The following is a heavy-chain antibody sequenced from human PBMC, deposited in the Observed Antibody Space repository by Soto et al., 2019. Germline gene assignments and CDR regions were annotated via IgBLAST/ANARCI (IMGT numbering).Heavy chain of an antibody. CDR3: AREPISTPRGVTQVDP. Sequence: QVRLQESGPGLVRPSQTLSLTCNVSGAPISSGGFYWSWIRQHPGKGPEGIGYIYNSGTTFYNPSLGSRVTMSLDAAKNHFSLELRSVTVADTAVYYYAREPISTPRGVTQVDPWGQGTQVTVSS. CDR2: IYNSGTT. V-gene: IGHV4-31*03. D-gene: IGHD3-10*01. CDR1: GAPISSGGFY. J-gene: IGHJ5*02.